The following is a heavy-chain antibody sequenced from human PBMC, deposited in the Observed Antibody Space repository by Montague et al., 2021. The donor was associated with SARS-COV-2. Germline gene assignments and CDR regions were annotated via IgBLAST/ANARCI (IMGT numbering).Heavy chain of an antibody. J-gene: IGHJ6*02. Sequence: SRRISCAASGFTFSTYAMSWVRRAPGKGLEWVSAISGSGDKTYYADSVKGRFTISRDNSKNTVSLQMNSLRVEDTAVYYCAKDLFCSGGDCYFYGMDLWGQGTTVTVSS. CDR3: AKDLFCSGGDCYFYGMDL. CDR2: ISGSGDKT. D-gene: IGHD2-15*01. V-gene: IGHV3-23*01. CDR1: GFTFSTYA.